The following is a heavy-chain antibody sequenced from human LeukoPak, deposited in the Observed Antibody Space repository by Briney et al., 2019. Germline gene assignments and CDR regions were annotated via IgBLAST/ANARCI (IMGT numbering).Heavy chain of an antibody. CDR2: IYYSGNT. J-gene: IGHJ6*03. V-gene: IGHV4-39*07. D-gene: IGHD2-15*01. CDR3: ARRGGGKYYYYYYMDV. Sequence: PSETLSLTCTVSGDSISTSNSYWGWIRQPPGKGLEWIGRIYYSGNTYYNASLKSRVTISVDTSKNQFSLKLRSVTAADTAVYYCARRGGGKYYYYYYMDVWGKGTTVTISS. CDR1: GDSISTSNSY.